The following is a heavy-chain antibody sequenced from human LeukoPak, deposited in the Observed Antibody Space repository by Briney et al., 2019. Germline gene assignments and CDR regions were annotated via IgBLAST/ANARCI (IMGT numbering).Heavy chain of an antibody. D-gene: IGHD3-22*01. CDR2: IYTSGST. CDR1: GASISSYY. J-gene: IGHJ6*03. V-gene: IGHV4-4*07. CDR3: ARDYFDSSGYYGRGGYYYMDV. Sequence: SETLSLTCTVSGASISSYYWSWIRQPAGKGLEWIGRIYTSGSTNYNPSVKSRVTISVDKSKYQFSLKLSSVTAADTAVYYCARDYFDSSGYYGRGGYYYMDVWGKGTTVTVSS.